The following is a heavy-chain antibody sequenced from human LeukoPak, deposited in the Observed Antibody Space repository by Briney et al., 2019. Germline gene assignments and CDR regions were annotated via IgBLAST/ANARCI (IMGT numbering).Heavy chain of an antibody. J-gene: IGHJ4*02. Sequence: PGGSLRLSCAAPGLTFRDFYMSWIRQPPGKGLEWIGEINHSGSTNYNPSLKSRVTISVDTSKNQFSLKLSSVTAADTAVYYCARGQKRGYSYGYVFDYWGQGTLVTVSS. V-gene: IGHV4-34*01. D-gene: IGHD5-18*01. CDR1: GLTFRDFY. CDR3: ARGQKRGYSYGYVFDY. CDR2: INHSGST.